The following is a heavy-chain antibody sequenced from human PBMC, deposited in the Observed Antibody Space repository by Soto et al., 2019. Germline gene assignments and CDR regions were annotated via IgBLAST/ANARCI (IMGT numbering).Heavy chain of an antibody. CDR2: INHRGST. CDR3: ARGYDWNYAF. Sequence: SETLSLTCAVYGGSFSGYYWSWIRQPPDKGLEWIGEINHRGSTNYNPSLKSRVTMSVDTSRNQFSLNLSSVIAADTAVYYCARGYDWNYAFWGQGTLVTVSS. CDR1: GGSFSGYY. V-gene: IGHV4-34*01. D-gene: IGHD1-7*01. J-gene: IGHJ4*02.